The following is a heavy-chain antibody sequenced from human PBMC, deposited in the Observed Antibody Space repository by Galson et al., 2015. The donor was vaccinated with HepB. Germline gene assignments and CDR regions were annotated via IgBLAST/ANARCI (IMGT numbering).Heavy chain of an antibody. V-gene: IGHV2-70*01. Sequence: PALVKPTQTLTLTCTFSGFSLSTSGMCVSWIRQPPGKALEWLALIGWGDDKYYSTSLKTRLTISKDTSKNQVVLTMTNMDPVDTATYYCARMVRDSSGYYHDYWGQGTLVTVSS. CDR2: IGWGDDK. D-gene: IGHD3-22*01. J-gene: IGHJ4*02. CDR1: GFSLSTSGMC. CDR3: ARMVRDSSGYYHDY.